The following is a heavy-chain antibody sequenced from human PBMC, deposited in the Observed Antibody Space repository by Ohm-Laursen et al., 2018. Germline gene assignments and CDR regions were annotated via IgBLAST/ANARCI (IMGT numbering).Heavy chain of an antibody. CDR1: GYTFTSYD. Sequence: ASVKVSCNASGYTFTSYDINWVRQATGQGLEWMGWMNPNSGNTGYAQKFRDRVTMTSDTSISTAYMELYGLTSEDTAAYYCARAVRNQLVSDYWGQGTLVTVSS. V-gene: IGHV1-8*01. J-gene: IGHJ4*02. CDR2: MNPNSGNT. D-gene: IGHD1-1*01. CDR3: ARAVRNQLVSDY.